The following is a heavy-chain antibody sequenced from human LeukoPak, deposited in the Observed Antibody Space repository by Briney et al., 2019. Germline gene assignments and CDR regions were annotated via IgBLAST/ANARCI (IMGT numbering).Heavy chain of an antibody. CDR2: ISSSGSTI. CDR3: ARDRAFWSGYYRTYYYYYMDV. CDR1: GFTFSSYE. D-gene: IGHD3-3*01. V-gene: IGHV3-48*03. Sequence: GGSLRLSCAASGFTFSSYEMNWVRQAPGKGLEWVSYISSSGSTIYYADSVKGRFTISRDNAKNSLYLQMNSLRAEDTAVYYCARDRAFWSGYYRTYYYYYMDVWGKGTTVTVSS. J-gene: IGHJ6*03.